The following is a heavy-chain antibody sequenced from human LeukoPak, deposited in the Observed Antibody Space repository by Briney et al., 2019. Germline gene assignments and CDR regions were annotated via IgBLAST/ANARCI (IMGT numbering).Heavy chain of an antibody. D-gene: IGHD2-21*01. CDR1: GFTFSSYS. CDR2: VSSSSSTI. Sequence: GSLRLSCAASGFTFSSYSMNWVRQAPGKGLEWISYVSSSSSTIYYADSVKGRFTISRDNAKNSLYLQMNSLRDEDTAVYYCARGIYCGGECYSTYYFDYWGQGTLVTVSS. J-gene: IGHJ4*02. CDR3: ARGIYCGGECYSTYYFDY. V-gene: IGHV3-48*02.